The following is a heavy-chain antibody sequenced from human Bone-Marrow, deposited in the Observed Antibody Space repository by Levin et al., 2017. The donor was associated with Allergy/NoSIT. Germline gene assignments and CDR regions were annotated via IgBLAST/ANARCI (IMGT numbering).Heavy chain of an antibody. J-gene: IGHJ6*03. Sequence: GGSLRLSCAASGFTFSTYWMTWVRQAPGKGLEWVANIKKDGSGKYYVDSVKGRFTISRDNAKNSLYLQMNSLRAEDTAVYYCARAGSWYFYYQYFYMDVWGKGTTVTVSS. CDR2: IKKDGSGK. CDR1: GFTFSTYW. V-gene: IGHV3-7*04. D-gene: IGHD6-13*01. CDR3: ARAGSWYFYYQYFYMDV.